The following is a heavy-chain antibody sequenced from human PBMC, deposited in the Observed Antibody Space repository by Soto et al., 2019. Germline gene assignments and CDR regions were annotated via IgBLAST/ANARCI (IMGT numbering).Heavy chain of an antibody. CDR2: IYYSGST. CDR3: AREAGDYVWGSYRPFDY. D-gene: IGHD3-16*02. CDR1: GGSISSYY. J-gene: IGHJ4*02. V-gene: IGHV4-59*01. Sequence: SETLSLTCTVSGGSISSYYWSWIRQPPGKGLEWIGYIYYSGSTNYNPSLKSRVTIPVDTSKNQFSLKLSSVTAADTAVYYCAREAGDYVWGSYRPFDYWGQGTLVTVSS.